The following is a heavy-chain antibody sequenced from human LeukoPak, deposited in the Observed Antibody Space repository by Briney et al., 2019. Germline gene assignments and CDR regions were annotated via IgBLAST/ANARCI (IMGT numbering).Heavy chain of an antibody. J-gene: IGHJ2*01. CDR2: LWYDGSNK. CDR1: GFTFSSYG. Sequence: GGSLRLSCAASGFTFSSYGMHWVRQAPGKGLEWVAVLWYDGSNKYYADSVKGRFTISRDNSKNTLYLQMNSLRAEDTAVYYCARETGYSYGYWYFDLWGRGTLVTVSS. CDR3: ARETGYSYGYWYFDL. V-gene: IGHV3-33*01. D-gene: IGHD5-18*01.